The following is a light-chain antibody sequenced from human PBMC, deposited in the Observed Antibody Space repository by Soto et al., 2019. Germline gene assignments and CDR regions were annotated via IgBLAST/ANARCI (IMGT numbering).Light chain of an antibody. CDR3: MQSTQLPPT. V-gene: IGKV2D-29*02. CDR2: EVS. J-gene: IGKJ5*01. Sequence: DGVMTQTPLSLSVAPGQPASISCKSSQSLLHITGETFLFLYLQKRGQSPQLLIYEVSTRVSGVPDRLSGSGSGTDFTLEISRVETDDVGIYYCMQSTQLPPTFGQGTRLGIE. CDR1: QSLLHITGETF.